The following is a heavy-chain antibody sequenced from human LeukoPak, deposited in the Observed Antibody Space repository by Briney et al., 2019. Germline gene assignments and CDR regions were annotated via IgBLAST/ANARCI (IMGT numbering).Heavy chain of an antibody. V-gene: IGHV4-34*01. CDR3: ARQAAPILEENWYFDL. J-gene: IGHJ2*01. CDR2: INHSGST. CDR1: GGSFSGYY. Sequence: PSETLSLTCAVYGGSFSGYYWSWIRQPPGKGLEWIGEINHSGSTNYNPSLKSRVTISVDTSKNQFSLKLSSVTAADTAVYYCARQAAPILEENWYFDLWGRGTLVTVSS. D-gene: IGHD6-25*01.